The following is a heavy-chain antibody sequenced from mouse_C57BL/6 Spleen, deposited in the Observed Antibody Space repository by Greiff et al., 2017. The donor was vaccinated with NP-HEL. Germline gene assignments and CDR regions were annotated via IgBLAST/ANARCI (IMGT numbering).Heavy chain of an antibody. D-gene: IGHD1-1*01. CDR3: ASYYGSSWAWFAY. Sequence: EVQLQQSGPELVKPGASVKISCKASGYTFTDYYMNWVKQSHGKSLEWIGDINPNNGGTSYNQKFKGKATLTVDKSSSTAYMELRSLTSEDSAVYYCASYYGSSWAWFAYWGQGTLVTVSA. V-gene: IGHV1-26*01. J-gene: IGHJ3*01. CDR2: INPNNGGT. CDR1: GYTFTDYY.